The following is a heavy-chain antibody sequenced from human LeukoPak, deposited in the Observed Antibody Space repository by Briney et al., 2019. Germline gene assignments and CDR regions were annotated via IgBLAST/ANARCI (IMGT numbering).Heavy chain of an antibody. D-gene: IGHD3-9*01. CDR3: ATAANYDILTGLDAFDI. V-gene: IGHV7-4-1*02. CDR2: INTNTGNP. Sequence: ASVKVSCKASGYTFTSYAMNWVRQAPGQGLEWMGWINTNTGNPTYAQGFTGRFVFSLDTSVSTAYLQISSLKAEDTAVYYCATAANYDILTGLDAFDIWGQGTMVTVSS. CDR1: GYTFTSYA. J-gene: IGHJ3*02.